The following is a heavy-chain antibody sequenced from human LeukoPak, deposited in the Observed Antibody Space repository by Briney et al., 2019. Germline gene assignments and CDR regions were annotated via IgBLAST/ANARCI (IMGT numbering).Heavy chain of an antibody. CDR1: GFTFSSYS. V-gene: IGHV3-48*01. CDR2: ISSSSSTI. Sequence: GGSLRLSCAASGFTFSSYSMNWVRQAPGKGLEWVSYISSSSSTIYYADSVKGRFTISRDNGKNSLYLQMNNLRAEDTAVYYCARDDRMTYCSGGSCYGPWGQGTLVTVSS. D-gene: IGHD2-15*01. J-gene: IGHJ5*02. CDR3: ARDDRMTYCSGGSCYGP.